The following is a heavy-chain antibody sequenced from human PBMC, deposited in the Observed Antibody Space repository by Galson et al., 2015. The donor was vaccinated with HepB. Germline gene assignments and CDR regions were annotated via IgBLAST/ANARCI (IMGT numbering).Heavy chain of an antibody. D-gene: IGHD1-1*01. CDR1: GFTFSSYA. V-gene: IGHV3-23*01. CDR2: LSTSGGNT. J-gene: IGHJ4*02. Sequence: SLRLSCAASGFTFSSYAMSWVRQAPGKGLEWVSTLSTSGGNTYYADSVKGRLTISRDNSRDILYVQMNSLRAEDTAVYYCAKGRSVSGTLSPACDYWGQGTLVTVSS. CDR3: AKGRSVSGTLSPACDY.